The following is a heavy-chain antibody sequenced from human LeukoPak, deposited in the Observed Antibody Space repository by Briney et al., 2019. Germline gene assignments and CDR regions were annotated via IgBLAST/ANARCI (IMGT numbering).Heavy chain of an antibody. Sequence: SETLSLTCTVSGGSISNYYWSWLRQPPGKGLEWIGYIYYSGSTNYNPSLKSRVTISVDTSKNQFSLNLSSVTAADTAMYYCARDRSPEGYYDSSHWDYYHGMDVWGQGTTVTVSS. V-gene: IGHV4-59*01. CDR3: ARDRSPEGYYDSSHWDYYHGMDV. CDR2: IYYSGST. D-gene: IGHD3-22*01. CDR1: GGSISNYY. J-gene: IGHJ6*02.